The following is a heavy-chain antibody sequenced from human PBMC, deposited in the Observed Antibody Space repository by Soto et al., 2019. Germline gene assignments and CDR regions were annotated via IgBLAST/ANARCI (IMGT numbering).Heavy chain of an antibody. CDR3: ARGKSYYGSGKGIYDYYSLDV. CDR2: VIPVFGLA. V-gene: IGHV1-69*10. CDR1: GGTFSSYA. Sequence: SVKVSCKSSGGTFSSYAISWVRQAPGQGLEWMGGVIPVFGLATYAQKVQGRVTITADKSTNTAYMEVSGLRSEDTAVYYCARGKSYYGSGKGIYDYYSLDVWGQGTTVTVSS. J-gene: IGHJ6*02. D-gene: IGHD3-10*01.